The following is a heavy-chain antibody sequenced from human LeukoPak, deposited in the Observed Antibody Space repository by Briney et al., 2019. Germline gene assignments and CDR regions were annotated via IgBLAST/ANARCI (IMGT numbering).Heavy chain of an antibody. CDR1: GYTFTGYY. CDR3: ARTGYSSGWYGFDY. D-gene: IGHD6-19*01. V-gene: IGHV1-2*04. J-gene: IGHJ4*02. CDR2: INPNSGGT. Sequence: GASVKVSCKASGYTFTGYYMHWVRQAPGQGLEWMGWINPNSGGTNYAQKFQGWVTMTRDTSISTAYMELSRLRPDDTAVYYCARTGYSSGWYGFDYWGQGTLVTVSS.